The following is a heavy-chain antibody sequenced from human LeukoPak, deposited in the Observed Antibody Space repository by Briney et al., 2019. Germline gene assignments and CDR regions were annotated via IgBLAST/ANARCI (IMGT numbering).Heavy chain of an antibody. Sequence: GGSLRLSCAASGFTFSAFGMHWVRQALGKGLEWVAVISYDGSNTYYADSVKGRFTISRDNSKNTLYLQMNSLRAEDTAVYYCARDPLYDYVWGTHRDAFDIWGQGTMVTVSS. CDR3: ARDPLYDYVWGTHRDAFDI. V-gene: IGHV3-30*03. CDR2: ISYDGSNT. CDR1: GFTFSAFG. J-gene: IGHJ3*02. D-gene: IGHD3-16*01.